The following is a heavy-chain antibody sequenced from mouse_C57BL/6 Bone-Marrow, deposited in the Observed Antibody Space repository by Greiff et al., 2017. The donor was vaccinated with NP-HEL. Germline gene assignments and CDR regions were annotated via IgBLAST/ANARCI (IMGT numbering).Heavy chain of an antibody. D-gene: IGHD1-1*01. CDR2: IDPENGDT. CDR3: TIYECAIDY. J-gene: IGHJ4*01. V-gene: IGHV14-4*01. CDR1: GFNIKDDY. Sequence: VQLQRSGAELVRPGASVKLSCTASGFNIKDDYMHWVKQRPEQGLEWIGWIDPENGDTEYASKFQGKATITADTSSNTAYLQLSSLTSEDTAFYYCTIYECAIDYWGQGTSVTVSS.